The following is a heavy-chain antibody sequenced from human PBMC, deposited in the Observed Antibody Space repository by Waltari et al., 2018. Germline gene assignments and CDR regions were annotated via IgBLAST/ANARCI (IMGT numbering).Heavy chain of an antibody. CDR1: GFTFGSNA. V-gene: IGHV3-23*04. CDR2: ISGSGGGT. CDR3: AKGVNGGCPDY. J-gene: IGHJ4*02. D-gene: IGHD6-19*01. Sequence: EVQLVESGGDLVQPGGSMRLSCDASGFTFGSNAMSWVRQAPGKGLEWVSAISGSGGGTYYADSVKGRFTISRDNSKNTLYLQMNSLRAEDTAVYYCAKGVNGGCPDYWGQGTLVTVSS.